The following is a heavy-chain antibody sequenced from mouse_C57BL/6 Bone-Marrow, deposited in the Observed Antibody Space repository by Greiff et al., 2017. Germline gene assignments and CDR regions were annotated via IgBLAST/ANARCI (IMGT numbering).Heavy chain of an antibody. D-gene: IGHD1-1*01. CDR2: INPSSGYT. V-gene: IGHV1-7*01. J-gene: IGHJ2*03. CDR3: AREDYSGSTYDV. Sequence: VQLQQSGAELAKPGASVKLSCKASGYTFTSYWMHWVKQRPGQGLEWIGYINPSSGYTKYNQKFKGKATLTADKSSSTAYMQLSSLTYEDSAVYCCAREDYSGSTYDVWGQGTSLTVSA. CDR1: GYTFTSYW.